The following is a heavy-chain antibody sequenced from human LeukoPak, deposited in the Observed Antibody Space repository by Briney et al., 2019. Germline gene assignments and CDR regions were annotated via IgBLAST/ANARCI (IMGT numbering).Heavy chain of an antibody. Sequence: GGSLRLSCAASGFTISDYWMTWVRQAPGKGLEWVANIKQDGSEKTYVDSVKGRFTISRDSAKNSIFLQMNSLRVEDMAMYYCVRDGGTDWYDPWGQGTLVSVSS. CDR2: IKQDGSEK. CDR1: GFTISDYW. CDR3: VRDGGTDWYDP. J-gene: IGHJ5*02. D-gene: IGHD3-16*01. V-gene: IGHV3-7*01.